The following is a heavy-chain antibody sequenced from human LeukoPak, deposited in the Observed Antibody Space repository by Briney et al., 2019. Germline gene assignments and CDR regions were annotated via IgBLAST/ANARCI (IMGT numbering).Heavy chain of an antibody. J-gene: IGHJ4*02. V-gene: IGHV3-74*01. D-gene: IGHD3-3*01. CDR2: IKSDGSRT. Sequence: GGSLRLSCAASGFTFSNYWMHWVRQAPGKGLVWVSRIKSDGSRTDYADSVKGRFTISRDNAKNTLYLQMNSLRAEDTAVYYCASGRITIFGVVIRAYDYWGQGTLVTVSS. CDR3: ASGRITIFGVVIRAYDY. CDR1: GFTFSNYW.